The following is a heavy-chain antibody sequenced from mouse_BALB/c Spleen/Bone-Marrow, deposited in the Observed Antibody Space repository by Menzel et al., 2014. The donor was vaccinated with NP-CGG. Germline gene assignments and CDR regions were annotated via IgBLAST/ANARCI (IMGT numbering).Heavy chain of an antibody. CDR2: INPYYDVT. J-gene: IGHJ2*01. Sequence: EVQLVESGPELVKPGASVKMSCKASGYTLINYVMRWVKQKPGQGLEWIGYINPYYDVTKYNEKFKGKATLTSDKSSSTAYMELSSLTSEDSAVYYCARGVDFDYWGQGTTLTVSS. V-gene: IGHV1-14*01. CDR1: GYTLINYV. CDR3: ARGVDFDY.